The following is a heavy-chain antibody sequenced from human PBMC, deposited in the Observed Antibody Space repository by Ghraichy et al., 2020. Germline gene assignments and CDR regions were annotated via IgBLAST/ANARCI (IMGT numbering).Heavy chain of an antibody. V-gene: IGHV3-21*01. D-gene: IGHD1-26*01. J-gene: IGHJ3*02. CDR1: GFTLSSYR. Sequence: GGSLRLSCAAFGFTLSSYRMNWVRHAPGKGLEWVSSISSSSSYIYYADSVKGRFTISRDNAKNSLYLQMNSLRAEDTAVYYCARGKWESCLEAFDIWRQGTLVTVS. CDR3: ARGKWESCLEAFDI. CDR2: ISSSSSYI.